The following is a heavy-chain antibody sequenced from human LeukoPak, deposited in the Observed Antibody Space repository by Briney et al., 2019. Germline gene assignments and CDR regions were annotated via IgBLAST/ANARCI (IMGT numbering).Heavy chain of an antibody. J-gene: IGHJ4*02. Sequence: ASVKVSCKASGYTFTGYYMHWVRQAPGQGLEWMGWINPNSGGTNYAQKFQGRVTMTRDTSISTAYMELSSLRSEDTAVYYCATDRDYYDSRTHRNYFDYWGQGTLVTVSS. CDR1: GYTFTGYY. D-gene: IGHD3-22*01. V-gene: IGHV1-2*02. CDR2: INPNSGGT. CDR3: ATDRDYYDSRTHRNYFDY.